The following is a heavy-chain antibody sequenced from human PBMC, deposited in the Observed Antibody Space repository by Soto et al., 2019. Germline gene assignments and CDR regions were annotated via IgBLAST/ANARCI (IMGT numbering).Heavy chain of an antibody. J-gene: IGHJ4*02. CDR1: GGSFSGYY. CDR3: ARGASVDCSGGSCYLDY. CDR2: INHSGST. D-gene: IGHD2-15*01. V-gene: IGHV4-34*01. Sequence: SETLSLTCAVYGGSFSGYYWSWIRQPPGKGLEWIGEINHSGSTNYNPSLKSQVTISVDTSKNQFSLKLSSVTAADTAVYYCARGASVDCSGGSCYLDYWGQGTLVTVSS.